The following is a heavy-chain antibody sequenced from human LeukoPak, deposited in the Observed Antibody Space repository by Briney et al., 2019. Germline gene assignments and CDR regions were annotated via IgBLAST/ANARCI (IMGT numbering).Heavy chain of an antibody. D-gene: IGHD5-18*01. J-gene: IGHJ4*02. CDR1: GFTFSSYS. Sequence: GGSLRLSCAASGFTFSSYSMNWIRQAPGKGLEWVSYISSSGSTIYYADSVKGRFTISRDNAKNSLYLQMNSLRAEDTAVYYCAISPAMVVYWGQGTLVTVSS. CDR2: ISSSGSTI. CDR3: AISPAMVVY. V-gene: IGHV3-48*04.